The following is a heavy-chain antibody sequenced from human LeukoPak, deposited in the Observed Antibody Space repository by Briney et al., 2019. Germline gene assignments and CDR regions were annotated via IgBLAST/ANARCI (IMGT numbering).Heavy chain of an antibody. V-gene: IGHV3-53*01. CDR1: GFTVGNNY. Sequence: HSGGSLRLFCTASGFTVGNNYMNWFRQDAGKGLGCHSLIYSGGSTDYADSVKGRFTISRDNSKNTLYLQMSSLRVEDTAVYYCARDPPGIAASVSGGWGQGTLVTVSS. D-gene: IGHD6-13*01. CDR3: ARDPPGIAASVSGG. J-gene: IGHJ1*01. CDR2: IYSGGST.